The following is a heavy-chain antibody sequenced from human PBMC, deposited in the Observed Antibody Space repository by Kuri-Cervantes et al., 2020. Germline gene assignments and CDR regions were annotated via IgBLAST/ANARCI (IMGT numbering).Heavy chain of an antibody. CDR1: GDSISSGNW. CDR2: IHHSGST. V-gene: IGHV4-55*01. Sequence: GSLRLSCAVSGDSISSGNWCIWVRQSPGKGLEWIGEIHHSGSTYYNPSIKSRITMSVDTSKSQFYLKLSSVTAADTALYYCAKPYSGYDFNNWFDPWGQGTLVTVSS. D-gene: IGHD5-12*01. J-gene: IGHJ5*02. CDR3: AKPYSGYDFNNWFDP.